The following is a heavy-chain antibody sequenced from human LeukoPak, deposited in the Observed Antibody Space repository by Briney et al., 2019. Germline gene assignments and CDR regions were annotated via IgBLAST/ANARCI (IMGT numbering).Heavy chain of an antibody. V-gene: IGHV3-23*01. J-gene: IGHJ4*02. D-gene: IGHD1-26*01. CDR2: ISGSGGST. CDR1: GFTVSSNY. CDR3: AKDPLVGATTFDY. Sequence: GGSLRLSCAASGFTVSSNYMSWVRQAPGKGLEWVSAISGSGGSTYYAGSVKGRFTISRDNSKNTLYLQMNSLRAEDTAVYYCAKDPLVGATTFDYWGQGALVTVSS.